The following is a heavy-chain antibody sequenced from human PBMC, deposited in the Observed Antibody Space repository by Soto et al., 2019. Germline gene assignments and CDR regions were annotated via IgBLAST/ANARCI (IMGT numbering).Heavy chain of an antibody. Sequence: QVQLVESGGGVVQPGRSLRLSCAASGFTFSSYGMHWVRQAPGKGLEWVAVISYDGSNKYYADSVKGRFTISRDNSKQTLYLQMNSLRAEDTAVYYCAKGSTAMTYFDYWGQGTLVTVSS. V-gene: IGHV3-30*18. D-gene: IGHD5-18*01. CDR3: AKGSTAMTYFDY. CDR2: ISYDGSNK. CDR1: GFTFSSYG. J-gene: IGHJ4*02.